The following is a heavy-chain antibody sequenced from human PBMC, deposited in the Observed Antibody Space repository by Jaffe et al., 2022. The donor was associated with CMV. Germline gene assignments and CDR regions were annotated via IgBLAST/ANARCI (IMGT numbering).Heavy chain of an antibody. CDR2: INHSGST. CDR1: GGSFSGYY. V-gene: IGHV4-34*01. J-gene: IGHJ4*02. Sequence: QVQLQQWGAGLLKPSETLSLTCAVYGGSFSGYYWSWIRQPPGKGLEWIGEINHSGSTNYNPSLKSRVTISVDTSKNQFSLKLSSVTAADTAVYYCARYHYTKNYDFWSGPGSYFDYWGQGTLVTVSS. D-gene: IGHD3-3*01. CDR3: ARYHYTKNYDFWSGPGSYFDY.